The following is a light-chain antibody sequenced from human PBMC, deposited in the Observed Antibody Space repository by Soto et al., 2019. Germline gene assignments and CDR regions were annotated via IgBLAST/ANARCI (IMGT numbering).Light chain of an antibody. CDR2: GAS. V-gene: IGKV3-20*01. J-gene: IGKJ3*01. Sequence: EIVLTQSPCTLSLSHRERAILSCKAIQSINNRYLAWYQQMPGRAPRLLIHGASSRAAGIPDRFSGSGSGTDFTLTINRLEPEDFAVYYCHHYDNSPPFTFGPGTKVDIK. CDR1: QSINNRY. CDR3: HHYDNSPPFT.